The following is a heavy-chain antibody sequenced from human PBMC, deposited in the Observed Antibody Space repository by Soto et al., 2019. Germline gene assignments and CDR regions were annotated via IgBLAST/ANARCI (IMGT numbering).Heavy chain of an antibody. D-gene: IGHD2-2*01. Sequence: SETLSLTCTVSGGSISSGGYYWSWFLQHPRKGLEWIGYIYYSGSTYYNPSLKSRVTISVDTSKNQFSLKLSSVTAADTAVHYCARASSREDIVVVPAAQFDYWGQGTLVTVSS. CDR2: IYYSGST. CDR1: GGSISSGGYY. J-gene: IGHJ4*02. CDR3: ARASSREDIVVVPAAQFDY. V-gene: IGHV4-31*03.